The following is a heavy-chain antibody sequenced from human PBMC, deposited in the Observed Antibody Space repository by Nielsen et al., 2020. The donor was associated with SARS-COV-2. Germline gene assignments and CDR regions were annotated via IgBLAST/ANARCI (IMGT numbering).Heavy chain of an antibody. V-gene: IGHV4-59*04. CDR2: IFYSGGT. CDR3: TRLVPAAVNWFAP. J-gene: IGHJ5*02. Sequence: SETLSLTCTVSGGSFSDYYWTWIRQPPGKGLEWIGSIFYSGGTYYSPALKSRVTMSVDTSKSQFSLRLSSVTAADTAVYYCTRLVPAAVNWFAPWGQGTLVTVSS. CDR1: GGSFSDYY. D-gene: IGHD2-2*01.